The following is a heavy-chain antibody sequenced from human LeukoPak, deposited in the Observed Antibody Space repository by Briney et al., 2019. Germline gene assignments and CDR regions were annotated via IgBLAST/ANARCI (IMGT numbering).Heavy chain of an antibody. CDR3: ARDSTYYYDSGSSGPHYFDS. Sequence: GGSLRLSCAASGFTFSNYAMHWVRQAPGKGLEWVSLISSGGTYEYYADSVKGRFTISRDNSKNTLYLQLNSLRAEDTAVYYCARDSTYYYDSGSSGPHYFDSWGQGTLVTVSS. D-gene: IGHD3-10*01. J-gene: IGHJ4*02. V-gene: IGHV3-30*11. CDR2: ISSGGTYE. CDR1: GFTFSNYA.